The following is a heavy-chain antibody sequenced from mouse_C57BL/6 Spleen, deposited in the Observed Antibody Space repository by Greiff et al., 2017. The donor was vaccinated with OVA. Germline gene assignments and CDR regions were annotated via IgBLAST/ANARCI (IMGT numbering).Heavy chain of an antibody. V-gene: IGHV1-82*01. CDR3: ASHYYGSSYYAMDY. D-gene: IGHD1-1*01. CDR1: GYAFSSSW. J-gene: IGHJ4*01. Sequence: VKLQESGPELVKPGASVKISCKASGYAFSSSWMNWVKQRPGKGLEWIGRIYPGDGDTNYNGKFKGKATLTADKSSSTAYMQLSSLTSEDSAVYFCASHYYGSSYYAMDYWGQGTSVTVSS. CDR2: IYPGDGDT.